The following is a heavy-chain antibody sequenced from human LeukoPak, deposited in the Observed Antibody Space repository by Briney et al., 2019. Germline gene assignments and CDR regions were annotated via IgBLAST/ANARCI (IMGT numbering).Heavy chain of an antibody. CDR2: IYSGGNT. J-gene: IGHJ4*02. D-gene: IGHD6-13*01. V-gene: IGHV3-53*01. CDR1: GFTVSSNY. Sequence: GGSLRLSCAASGFTVSSNYMSWVRQAPGKGLEWVSVIYSGGNTYYADSVKGRFTISRDNSKNTLYLQMNSLRAEDTAVYYCASEQQMGALDYWGQGTLVTVSS. CDR3: ASEQQMGALDY.